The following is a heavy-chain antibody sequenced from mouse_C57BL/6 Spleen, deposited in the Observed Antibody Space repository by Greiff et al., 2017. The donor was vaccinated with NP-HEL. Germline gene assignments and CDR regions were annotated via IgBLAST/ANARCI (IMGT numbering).Heavy chain of an antibody. CDR1: GFSLTSYA. CDR2: IWTGGGT. D-gene: IGHD1-1*01. CDR3: ARMDYYGSSYGTWFDY. J-gene: IGHJ2*01. V-gene: IGHV2-9-1*01. Sequence: VMLVESGPGLVAPSQSLSITCTVSGFSLTSYAISWVRQPPGKGLEWLGVIWTGGGTNYNSALKSRLSISKDNSKSQVFLKMNSLQNDDTARYYCARMDYYGSSYGTWFDYWGQGTTLTVSS.